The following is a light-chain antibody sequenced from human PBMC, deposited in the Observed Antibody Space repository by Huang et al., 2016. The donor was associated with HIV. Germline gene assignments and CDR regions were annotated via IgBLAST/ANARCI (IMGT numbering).Light chain of an antibody. Sequence: EIVLTQSPGTLSLSPGERATLSCRASQSISSPCLAWYQQKPGQAPRLLIYGASSRAAGNPDVFGGSGAGTDFTLTSSRLEPEDFAVYYCQQYGSSPPYTFGQGTKLEIK. CDR3: QQYGSSPPYT. J-gene: IGKJ2*01. V-gene: IGKV3-20*01. CDR2: GAS. CDR1: QSISSPC.